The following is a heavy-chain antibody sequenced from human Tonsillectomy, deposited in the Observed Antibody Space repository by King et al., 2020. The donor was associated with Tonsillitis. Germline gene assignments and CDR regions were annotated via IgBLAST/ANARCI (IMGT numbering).Heavy chain of an antibody. V-gene: IGHV1-8*02. CDR2: MDPSSGDA. CDR1: GYTFTNYD. J-gene: IGHJ4*02. Sequence: QLVQSGAEVKKPGASVKVSCKASGYTFTNYDINWVRQGTGQGLEWMGWMDPSSGDADYSQEFQGRVAMTRNTSISAAYMELRSLTSDDTAVYYCARGVAFWGQGTLVTVSS. CDR3: ARGVAF.